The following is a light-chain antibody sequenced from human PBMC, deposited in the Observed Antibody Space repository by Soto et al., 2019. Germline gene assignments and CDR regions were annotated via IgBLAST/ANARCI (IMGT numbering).Light chain of an antibody. CDR2: WAS. V-gene: IGKV4-1*01. J-gene: IGKJ1*01. Sequence: DIVMTQSPDSLAVSLGERATINCKSSQSVLYSSNNKNYLAWYQQKPGQPPKLLIYWASTGESGVPDRFSGSGSGTDFTLSISSLQAEDVAVYYCQQYYGNPRTFGQGTKVDIK. CDR1: QSVLYSSNNKNY. CDR3: QQYYGNPRT.